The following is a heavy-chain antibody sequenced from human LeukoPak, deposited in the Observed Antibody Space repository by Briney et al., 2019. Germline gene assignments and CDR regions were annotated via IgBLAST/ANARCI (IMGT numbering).Heavy chain of an antibody. Sequence: SETLSLTCTVSGGSISSYYWSWVRQPAGKGLEWIGRIYSSGSTNYNPSLKSRVTMSVHTSKNQFSLKLTSVTAADTAVYHCARSNSKPKPGMVTSFDYWGQGTLVTVSS. V-gene: IGHV4-4*07. CDR1: GGSISSYY. CDR2: IYSSGST. J-gene: IGHJ4*02. D-gene: IGHD2-21*02. CDR3: ARSNSKPKPGMVTSFDY.